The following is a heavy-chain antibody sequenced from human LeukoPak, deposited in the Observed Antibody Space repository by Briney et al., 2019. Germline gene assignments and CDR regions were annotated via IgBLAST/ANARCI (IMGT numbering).Heavy chain of an antibody. CDR2: ISSSSSYI. D-gene: IGHD4-11*01. CDR3: ARGYSDWLR. V-gene: IGHV3-21*01. CDR1: GFPFSSYS. J-gene: IGHJ4*02. Sequence: GGSLRLSCAASGFPFSSYSMIWVRQAPGKGLEWVSSISSSSSYIYYAESVKGRFTISRDNSKNSLSLQMSGLRVDDTAVYYCARGYSDWLRWGQGTQVTVSS.